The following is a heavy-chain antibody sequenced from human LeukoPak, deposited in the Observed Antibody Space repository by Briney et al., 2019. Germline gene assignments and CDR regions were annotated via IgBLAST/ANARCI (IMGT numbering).Heavy chain of an antibody. V-gene: IGHV3-23*01. CDR1: GFTFSIYA. CDR2: ITSSGDGT. Sequence: VGSLRLSCAASGFTFSIYATSWVRQAPGKGLQWISSITSSGDGTYYADSVKGRFTISRDNSENMLYLQMNSLRVEDTAVYFCEKDRPNYYGSNGHYYRRDGDYWGQGILVTVSS. D-gene: IGHD3-22*01. CDR3: EKDRPNYYGSNGHYYRRDGDY. J-gene: IGHJ4*02.